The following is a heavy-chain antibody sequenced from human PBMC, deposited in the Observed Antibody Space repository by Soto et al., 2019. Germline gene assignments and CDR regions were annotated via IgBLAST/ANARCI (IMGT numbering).Heavy chain of an antibody. CDR2: IYYSGST. Sequence: QLQLQESGPGLVKPSETLSLTCTVSGGSISSSSYYWGWIRQPPGKGLEWIGSIYYSGSTYYNPYLKSRVTISVHTSKNQSSLKLCSETAADTAVYYCARLGRAGWELKDDYWGQGTLVTVSS. J-gene: IGHJ4*02. V-gene: IGHV4-39*01. CDR3: ARLGRAGWELKDDY. CDR1: GGSISSSSYY. D-gene: IGHD1-26*01.